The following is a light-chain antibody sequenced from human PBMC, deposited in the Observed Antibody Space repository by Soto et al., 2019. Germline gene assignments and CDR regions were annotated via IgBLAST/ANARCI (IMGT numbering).Light chain of an antibody. J-gene: IGLJ2*01. V-gene: IGLV1-47*01. CDR1: SSNIGSNY. CDR2: RND. CDR3: AAWADNLSGVV. Sequence: QLVLTQPPSASGTPGQRVTISCYGSSSNIGSNYVYWYQQFPGTAPKLLIYRNDQRPSGVPDRFSGSKSGTSASLAISGLRSEDDTDYYCAAWADNLSGVVFGGGTKLTVL.